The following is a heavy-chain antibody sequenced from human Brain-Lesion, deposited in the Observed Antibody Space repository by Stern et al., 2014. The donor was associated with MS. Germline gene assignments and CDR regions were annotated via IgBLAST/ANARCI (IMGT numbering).Heavy chain of an antibody. J-gene: IGHJ6*03. Sequence: VQLVESGTEVKKPGASLKVSCKASGYTFTNFAISWVRQAPGQGLEWMGWISPYNGNTNYAQKFQGRVTMTTDTSTSTAYMELRSLRSDDTAVYYCARLGGLYYYYYYMEFWGKGTTVTVSS. D-gene: IGHD3-16*01. CDR3: ARLGGLYYYYYYMEF. CDR1: GYTFTNFA. CDR2: ISPYNGNT. V-gene: IGHV1-18*01.